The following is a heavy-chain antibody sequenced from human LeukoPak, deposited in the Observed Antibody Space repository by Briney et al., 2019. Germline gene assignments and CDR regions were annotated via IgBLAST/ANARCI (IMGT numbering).Heavy chain of an antibody. V-gene: IGHV3-23*01. CDR1: GFTLSSYA. CDR2: ISGSGGST. CDR3: ATFEYNWNDH. J-gene: IGHJ5*02. Sequence: GGSLRLSCAASGFTLSSYAMSWVRQAPGKGPEWVSAISGSGGSTYYADSVKGRFTISRDNSKNTLYLQMNSLRAEDTAVYYCATFEYNWNDHWGQGTLVTVSS.